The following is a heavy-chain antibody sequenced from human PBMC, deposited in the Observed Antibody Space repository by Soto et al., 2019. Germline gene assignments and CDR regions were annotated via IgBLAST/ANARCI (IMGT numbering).Heavy chain of an antibody. CDR1: GGTFSRYA. CDR3: ASPPYYDSSGYYLY. D-gene: IGHD3-22*01. Sequence: SVKVSCKGSGGTFSRYAIIWVRQAPGQGLEWMGGIIPIFGTANYAQKFQGRVTITADESTSTAYMELSSLRSEDTAVYYCASPPYYDSSGYYLYWGQGTLVTVSS. J-gene: IGHJ4*02. V-gene: IGHV1-69*13. CDR2: IIPIFGTA.